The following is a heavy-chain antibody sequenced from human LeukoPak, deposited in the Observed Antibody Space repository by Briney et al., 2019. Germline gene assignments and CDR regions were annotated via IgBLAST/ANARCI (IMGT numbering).Heavy chain of an antibody. Sequence: SGGSLRLSCAASGFTFSSYAMSWVRQAPGKGLEWVSYISSSGSTIYYADSVKGRFTISRDNAKNSLYLQMNSLRAEDTAVYYCAREAIAVAGNWFDPWGQGTLVTVSS. V-gene: IGHV3-48*04. CDR3: AREAIAVAGNWFDP. CDR2: ISSSGSTI. J-gene: IGHJ5*02. CDR1: GFTFSSYA. D-gene: IGHD6-19*01.